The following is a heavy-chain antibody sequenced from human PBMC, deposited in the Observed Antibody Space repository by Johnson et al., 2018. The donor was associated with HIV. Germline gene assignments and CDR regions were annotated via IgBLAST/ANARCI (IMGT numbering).Heavy chain of an antibody. J-gene: IGHJ3*01. Sequence: VQLVESGGGLVQPGGSLRLSCAASGFTFSSYAMSWVRQAPGKGLEWVSVIYSDGSIYYADSVKGRFTISRDNAKRTLYLQMNSLRAEDTAVYYCARKQWLEIPSDAVDVWCQGTMVTVSS. D-gene: IGHD6-19*01. V-gene: IGHV3-23*03. CDR1: GFTFSSYA. CDR2: IYSDGSI. CDR3: ARKQWLEIPSDAVDV.